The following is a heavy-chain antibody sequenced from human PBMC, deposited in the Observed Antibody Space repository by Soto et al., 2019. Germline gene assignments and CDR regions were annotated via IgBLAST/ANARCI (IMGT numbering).Heavy chain of an antibody. CDR1: GFSVSDYD. Sequence: ELQLLESGGGLVQPGGFLRLTCAASGFSVSDYDMGWVRQAPGKGLEWVSLIRGDGGDTYYAASVEGRLSTSRDTSENTVYLDMNFLRAEDTALYYCAKDRRGGEYPAFDLWGQGKMVTVSS. CDR2: IRGDGGDT. J-gene: IGHJ3*01. CDR3: AKDRRGGEYPAFDL. D-gene: IGHD2-21*01. V-gene: IGHV3-23*01.